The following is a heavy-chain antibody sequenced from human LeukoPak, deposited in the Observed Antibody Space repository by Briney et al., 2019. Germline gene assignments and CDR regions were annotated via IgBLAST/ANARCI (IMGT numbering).Heavy chain of an antibody. V-gene: IGHV3-53*01. CDR2: IYGGGST. Sequence: GGSLRLSCAASGFTVSSNCMSWVRQAPGKGLEWVSIIYGGGSTYYADSVKGRFTISRDNSKNTLYLQMNTLRVEDTAVYYCARDDPRCLVPDYWGQGTLVTVSP. CDR1: GFTVSSNC. J-gene: IGHJ4*02. CDR3: ARDDPRCLVPDY. D-gene: IGHD6-19*01.